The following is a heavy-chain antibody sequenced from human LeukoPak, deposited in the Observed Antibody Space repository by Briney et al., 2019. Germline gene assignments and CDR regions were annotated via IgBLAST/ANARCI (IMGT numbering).Heavy chain of an antibody. D-gene: IGHD3-9*01. V-gene: IGHV3-23*01. CDR2: ISASGGST. J-gene: IGHJ4*02. CDR3: ANLNYFDWLSIFDY. Sequence: GGSLRLSCAASGFSFDSSAMSWVRQAPGKGLEWVSVISASGGSTYSADSVKGRFTISRDNSKNTLYLQMNSLRAEDTAVYYCANLNYFDWLSIFDYWGQGTPVTVSS. CDR1: GFSFDSSA.